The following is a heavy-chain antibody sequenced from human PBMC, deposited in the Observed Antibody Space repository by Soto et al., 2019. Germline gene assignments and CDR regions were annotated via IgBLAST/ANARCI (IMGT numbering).Heavy chain of an antibody. CDR2: ISWNSGSI. CDR1: GFTFGDYA. J-gene: IGHJ3*02. CDR3: AKDMASTASRPQNAFDI. Sequence: PGGSLRLSCKASGFTFGDYALHWVRQAPGKGLEWVSGISWNSGSIGYADSVKGRFTISRNNARSSLYLQMDSLRTEDTALYYCAKDMASTASRPQNAFDIWGQGTKVTVSS. D-gene: IGHD4-4*01. V-gene: IGHV3-9*01.